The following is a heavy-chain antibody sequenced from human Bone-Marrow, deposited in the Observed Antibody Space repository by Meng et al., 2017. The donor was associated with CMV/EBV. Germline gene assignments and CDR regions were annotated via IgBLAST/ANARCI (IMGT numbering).Heavy chain of an antibody. V-gene: IGHV3-21*01. D-gene: IGHD3-3*01. Sequence: GESLKISCAASGFTFSSYSMNWVRQAPGKGPEWVSSISSSSSYIYYADSVKGRFTISRDNAKNSLYLQMNSLRAEDTAVYYCARGSGNFDYWGQGTLVTVSS. J-gene: IGHJ4*02. CDR3: ARGSGNFDY. CDR2: ISSSSSYI. CDR1: GFTFSSYS.